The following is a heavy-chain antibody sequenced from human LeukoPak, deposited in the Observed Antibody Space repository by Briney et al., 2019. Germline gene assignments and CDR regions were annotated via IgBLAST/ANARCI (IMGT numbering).Heavy chain of an antibody. CDR2: ISGSGGST. J-gene: IGHJ4*02. D-gene: IGHD3-3*01. CDR3: AKHGRESIFGAVIPFDY. V-gene: IGHV3-23*01. CDR1: GFTFSSYA. Sequence: GGSLRLSCAASGFTFSSYAMSWVRQAPGKGLEWVSAISGSGGSTYYADSVKGRFTISRDNSKNTLYLQMNSLRAEDTAVYYCAKHGRESIFGAVIPFDYWGQGTLVTVSS.